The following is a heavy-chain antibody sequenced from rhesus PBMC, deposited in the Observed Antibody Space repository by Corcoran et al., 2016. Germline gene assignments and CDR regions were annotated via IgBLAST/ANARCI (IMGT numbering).Heavy chain of an antibody. CDR2: IYVSGGGT. V-gene: IGHV4-106*01. CDR3: ARKTVTKGFDY. CDR1: XXXIXDDYY. D-gene: IGHD4-23*01. J-gene: IGHJ4*01. Sequence: QVQLQESGPGLXKPSETLSLXCXVXXXXIXDDYYWSWIXQPPGKGLEWIGYIYVSGGGTNYNPSLKNGVTLSIDTSKNQVSLKLSSVTSADTAVYYCARKTVTKGFDYWGQGVLVTVSS.